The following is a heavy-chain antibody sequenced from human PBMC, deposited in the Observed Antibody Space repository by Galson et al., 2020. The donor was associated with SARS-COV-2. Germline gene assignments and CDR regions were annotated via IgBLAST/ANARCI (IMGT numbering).Heavy chain of an antibody. V-gene: IGHV3-30*04. CDR1: GFTFSSYA. J-gene: IGHJ4*02. Sequence: GGSLRLSCAASGFTFSSYAMHWVRQAPGKGLEWVAVISYDGSNKYYADSVKGRFTISRDNSKNTLYLQMNSLRAEDTAVYYCAREGLGHTYYFDYWGQGTLVTVSS. CDR3: AREGLGHTYYFDY. D-gene: IGHD7-27*01. CDR2: ISYDGSNK.